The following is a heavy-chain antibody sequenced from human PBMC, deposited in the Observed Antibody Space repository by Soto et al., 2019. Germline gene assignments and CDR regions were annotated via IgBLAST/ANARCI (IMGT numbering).Heavy chain of an antibody. J-gene: IGHJ4*02. Sequence: PSETLSLTCDVSGYSVSNNNWWSWVRQSPGEGLEWIGEIHHGGSTNYNPSLKSRVTISVDKSKNQFFLKLSSVTAADTAVYYCTKNSDYALDYWGQGTLVTVYS. CDR3: TKNSDYALDY. CDR2: IHHGGST. CDR1: GYSVSNNNW. V-gene: IGHV4-4*02. D-gene: IGHD4-4*01.